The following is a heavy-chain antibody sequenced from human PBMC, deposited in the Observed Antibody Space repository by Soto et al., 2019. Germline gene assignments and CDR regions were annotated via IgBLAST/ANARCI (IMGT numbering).Heavy chain of an antibody. V-gene: IGHV3-33*01. CDR2: IWYDGSNK. D-gene: IGHD1-26*01. J-gene: IGHJ5*02. CDR3: ARDGGGSYYDWFDP. CDR1: GFTFSSYG. Sequence: GGSLRLSCAASGFTFSSYGMHWVRQAPGKGLEWVAVIWYDGSNKYYADSVKGRFTISRDNSKNTLYLQMNSLRAEATAVYYCARDGGGSYYDWFDPWGQGTLVTVSS.